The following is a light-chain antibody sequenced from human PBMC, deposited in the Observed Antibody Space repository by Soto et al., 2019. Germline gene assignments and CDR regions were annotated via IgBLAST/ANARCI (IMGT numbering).Light chain of an antibody. V-gene: IGLV4-60*03. Sequence: QSVLTQPSSASASLGSSVKLTCTLSSGHSSYIIAWHQQQPGKAPRYLMKLEGSGSYNKASGVPDRFSGSSSGADRYLTISNLQSEDEADYYCETWDSNLWVFGGGTKLTVL. J-gene: IGLJ3*02. CDR3: ETWDSNLWV. CDR1: SGHSSYI. CDR2: LEGSGSY.